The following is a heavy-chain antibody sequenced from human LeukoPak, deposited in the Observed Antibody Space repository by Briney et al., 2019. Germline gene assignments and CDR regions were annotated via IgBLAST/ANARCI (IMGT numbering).Heavy chain of an antibody. Sequence: SETLSLTCAVYGGSFSGYYWSWIRQPPGKGLERIGEINHSGSTNYNPSLKSRVTISVDTSKNQFSLKLSSVTAADTAVYYCARGPPYDLRLGELSLNYWGQGTLVTVSS. V-gene: IGHV4-34*01. CDR3: ARGPPYDLRLGELSLNY. CDR2: INHSGST. CDR1: GGSFSGYY. D-gene: IGHD3-16*02. J-gene: IGHJ4*02.